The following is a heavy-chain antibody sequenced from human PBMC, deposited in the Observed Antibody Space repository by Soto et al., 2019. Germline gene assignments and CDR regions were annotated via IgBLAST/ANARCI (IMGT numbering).Heavy chain of an antibody. D-gene: IGHD6-19*01. CDR3: ARLTADYSGWPLFDY. CDR2: IYYSGST. V-gene: IGHV4-59*08. Sequence: QVQLQESGPGLVKPSETLSLTCTVSGGSISSYYWSWIRQPPGKGLEWIGYIYYSGSTNYNPSLKSRVTISVDTSKNQFSLKLSSVTAADTAVYYCARLTADYSGWPLFDYWGQGTLVTVSS. CDR1: GGSISSYY. J-gene: IGHJ4*02.